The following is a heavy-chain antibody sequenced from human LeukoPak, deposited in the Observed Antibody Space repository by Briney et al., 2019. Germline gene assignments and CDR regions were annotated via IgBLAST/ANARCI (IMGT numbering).Heavy chain of an antibody. CDR3: ARARTGYSSSGPYFDY. D-gene: IGHD6-13*01. CDR1: GGSISSYY. J-gene: IGHJ4*02. V-gene: IGHV4-4*07. CDR2: IYTSGST. Sequence: PSETLSLTCTVSGGSISSYYWSWIRQPAGKGLEWIGRIYTSGSTNYNPSLKSRVTMSVDTSKNQFSLKLSSVTAADTAVYYCARARTGYSSSGPYFDYWGQGTLVTVSS.